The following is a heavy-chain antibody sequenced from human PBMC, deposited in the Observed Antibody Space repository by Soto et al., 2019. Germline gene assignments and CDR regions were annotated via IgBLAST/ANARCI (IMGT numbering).Heavy chain of an antibody. Sequence: SETLSLTCAVSGYSIGSGYYWAWIRQSPGKGLEWIGSIYHAGSVYYNPSLNGRVALSMDTSKNHFSLKLTSVTAADTAVYYCARTFGYYGMDVWGQGTTVTVS. CDR2: IYHAGSV. D-gene: IGHD3-16*01. CDR1: GYSIGSGYY. J-gene: IGHJ6*02. V-gene: IGHV4-38-2*01. CDR3: ARTFGYYGMDV.